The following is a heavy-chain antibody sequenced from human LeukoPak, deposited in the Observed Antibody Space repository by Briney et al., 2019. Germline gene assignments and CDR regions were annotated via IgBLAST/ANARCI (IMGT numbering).Heavy chain of an antibody. Sequence: GGSLRLSCAASGFTFTSYSMNWVRQAPGKGLEWVSSISSSSSYIYYADSVKGRFTISRDNAKNSLYPQMNSLRAEDTAVYYCARDLYGDYAGDYWGQGTLVTVSS. CDR2: ISSSSSYI. J-gene: IGHJ4*02. CDR1: GFTFTSYS. D-gene: IGHD4-17*01. V-gene: IGHV3-21*01. CDR3: ARDLYGDYAGDY.